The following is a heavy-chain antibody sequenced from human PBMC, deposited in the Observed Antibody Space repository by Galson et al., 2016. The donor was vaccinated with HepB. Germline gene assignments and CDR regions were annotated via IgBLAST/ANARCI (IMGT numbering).Heavy chain of an antibody. J-gene: IGHJ4*02. V-gene: IGHV1-69*01. Sequence: KVSCKASGGTFRTDAFNWVRQAPGQGLEWMGGIIPIIGTSKNAEKFQGRVTITADESMTTAYMELSSLRSEDTALYYCARVKRSYFESWGQGTLVTVSS. CDR3: ARVKRSYFES. CDR2: IIPIIGTS. D-gene: IGHD6-25*01. CDR1: GGTFRTDA.